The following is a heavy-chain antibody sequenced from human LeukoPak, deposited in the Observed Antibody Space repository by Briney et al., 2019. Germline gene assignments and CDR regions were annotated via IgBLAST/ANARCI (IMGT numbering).Heavy chain of an antibody. CDR1: GXTFSKAW. Sequence: GGSLRLSCAASGXTFSKAWVSWVRQAPGKGLEWVGRIKSKTDGGTTDYAAPVKGRFTISRDDSKNTLYLQMNSLKTEDTAVYYCKGDGYGYVYWGQGTLVTVSS. CDR3: KGDGYGYVY. CDR2: IKSKTDGGTT. J-gene: IGHJ4*02. D-gene: IGHD5-24*01. V-gene: IGHV3-15*01.